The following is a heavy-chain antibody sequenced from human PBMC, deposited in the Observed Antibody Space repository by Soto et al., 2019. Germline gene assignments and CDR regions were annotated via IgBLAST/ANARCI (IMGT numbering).Heavy chain of an antibody. J-gene: IGHJ4*02. CDR1: GYTFTSYD. CDR2: MNPNSGMT. CDR3: ARVAGSPDY. D-gene: IGHD1-26*01. Sequence: ASVKVSCKASGYTFTSYDINWVRQATGQGLEWMGWMNPNSGMTGSAQKFQGRVTMTRDSSISTVYMELSSLRSEDTAVYYCARVAGSPDYWGQGTLVTVSS. V-gene: IGHV1-8*01.